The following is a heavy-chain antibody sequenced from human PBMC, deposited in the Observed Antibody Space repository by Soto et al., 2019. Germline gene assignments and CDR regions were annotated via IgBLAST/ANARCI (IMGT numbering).Heavy chain of an antibody. CDR2: ISWNSGSI. J-gene: IGHJ6*02. CDR1: GFTFDDYA. Sequence: GGSLRLSCAASGFTFDDYAMHWVRQAPGKGLEWVSGISWNSGSIGYADSVKGRFTISRDNAKNSLYLQMNSLRAEDTALYYCAKDKTMVRGVTLYYGMDVWGQGTTVTVSS. D-gene: IGHD3-10*01. V-gene: IGHV3-9*01. CDR3: AKDKTMVRGVTLYYGMDV.